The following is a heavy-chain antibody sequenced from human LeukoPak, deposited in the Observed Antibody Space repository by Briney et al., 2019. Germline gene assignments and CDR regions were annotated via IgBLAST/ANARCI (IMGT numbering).Heavy chain of an antibody. CDR2: IYYSGST. CDR1: GGSISSYY. D-gene: IGHD3-10*01. J-gene: IGHJ3*02. CDR3: ASFGVRGVYAFDI. Sequence: KPSETLSLTCTVSGGSISSYYWSWIRQPPGKGLEWIGYIYYSGSTNYNPSLKSRVTISVDTSKNQFSLKLSSVTAADTAVYYCASFGVRGVYAFDIWGQGTMVTVSS. V-gene: IGHV4-59*12.